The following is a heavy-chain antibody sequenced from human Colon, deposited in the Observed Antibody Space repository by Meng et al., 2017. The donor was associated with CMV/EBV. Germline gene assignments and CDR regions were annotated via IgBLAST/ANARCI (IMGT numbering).Heavy chain of an antibody. CDR3: AREPGHCSTTSCYTEGYYFDT. V-gene: IGHV3-66*03. CDR2: ITGSGKT. D-gene: IGHD2-2*02. CDR1: GFTVSSNY. J-gene: IGHJ4*02. Sequence: GGSLRLSCAASGFTVSSNYMNWVRQAPGKGLEWVSVITGSGKTHYADSVKGRFIIYSDTSKNMVTLQMNNRRGEDGAVYYCAREPGHCSTTSCYTEGYYFDTWGQGTMVTVSS.